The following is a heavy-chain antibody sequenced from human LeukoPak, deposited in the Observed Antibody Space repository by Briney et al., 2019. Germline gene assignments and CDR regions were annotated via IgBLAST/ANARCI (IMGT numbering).Heavy chain of an antibody. V-gene: IGHV3-15*01. J-gene: IGHJ4*02. Sequence: GGSLRLSCAASGFPFSDVWMSWVRQAPGKGLEWVGRIKSKTDGGTADYAAPVKGRFTFSRDDSKNTLYLQMNRLKTEDTAVYYCTTDWYYYDSSGYYPIFWGQGTLVTVSS. D-gene: IGHD3-22*01. CDR1: GFPFSDVW. CDR3: TTDWYYYDSSGYYPIF. CDR2: IKSKTDGGTA.